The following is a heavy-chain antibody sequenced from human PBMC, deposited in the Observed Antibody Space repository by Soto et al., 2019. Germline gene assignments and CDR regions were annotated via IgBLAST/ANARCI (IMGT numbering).Heavy chain of an antibody. CDR2: ISRDGDTI. Sequence: SLRLSCCASGFNFHDYDMHWVRQAPGKGLEWASGISRDGDTIYYAASVKGRFTVSRDNAKNSLYLQMRSLRAEDTAFYYCVKGDYGEYWGQGTQVTVSS. J-gene: IGHJ4*02. V-gene: IGHV3-9*01. CDR3: VKGDYGEY. CDR1: GFNFHDYD.